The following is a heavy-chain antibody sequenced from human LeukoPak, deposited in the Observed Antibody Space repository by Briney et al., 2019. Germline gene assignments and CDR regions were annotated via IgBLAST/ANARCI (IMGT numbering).Heavy chain of an antibody. CDR2: IYSGGST. V-gene: IGHV3-66*01. D-gene: IGHD4-17*01. CDR3: VIRGSYGDYVREWGMDV. CDR1: GFTVSSNY. J-gene: IGHJ6*02. Sequence: GGSLRLSCAASGFTVSSNYMSWVRQAPGKGLEWVSVIYSGGSTYYADSVKGRFTISRDNSKNTLYLQMNSLRAEDTAVYYCVIRGSYGDYVREWGMDVWGQGTTVTVSS.